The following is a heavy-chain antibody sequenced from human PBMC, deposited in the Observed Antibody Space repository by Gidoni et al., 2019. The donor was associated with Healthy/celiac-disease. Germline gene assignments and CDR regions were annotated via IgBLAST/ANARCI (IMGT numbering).Heavy chain of an antibody. D-gene: IGHD5-12*01. V-gene: IGHV1-8*01. J-gene: IGHJ4*02. CDR2: MKPNSGNT. CDR1: GYTFTSYD. Sequence: QVQLVQSGAEVKKPGASVKVSCKASGYTFTSYDINWVRKATGQGLEWMGWMKPNSGNTGYAQKFQGRVTMTRNTSISTAYMELSSLRSEDTAVYYCARGERWLHELDYWGQGTLVTVSS. CDR3: ARGERWLHELDY.